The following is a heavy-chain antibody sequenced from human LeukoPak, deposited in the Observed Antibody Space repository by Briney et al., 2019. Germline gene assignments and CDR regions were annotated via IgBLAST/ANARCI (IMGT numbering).Heavy chain of an antibody. CDR2: ISRSGDNT. D-gene: IGHD6-13*01. CDR3: AKKSWDNWFDP. CDR1: GFTFSSYW. J-gene: IGHJ5*02. V-gene: IGHV3-23*01. Sequence: GGSLRLSCAASGFTFSSYWMSWVRQAPGKGLEWVSVISRSGDNTYYADSVKGRFTISRDDSKNTLYLQMNSLRAEDTAVYYCAKKSWDNWFDPWGQGTLVTVSS.